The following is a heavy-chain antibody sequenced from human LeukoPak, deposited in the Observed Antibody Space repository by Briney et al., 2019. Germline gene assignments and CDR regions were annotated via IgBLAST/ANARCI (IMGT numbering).Heavy chain of an antibody. D-gene: IGHD3-3*01. CDR3: AGQYYDFWSGYGYYYYYMDV. V-gene: IGHV4-59*01. J-gene: IGHJ6*03. CDR2: IYYSGST. CDR1: GGSISSYY. Sequence: NPSETLSLNCTVSGGSISSYYWSWIRQPPGKGLEWIGYIYYSGSTNYNPSLKSRVTISVDTSKNQFSLKLSSVTAADTAVYYCAGQYYDFWSGYGYYYYYMDVWGKGTTVTVSS.